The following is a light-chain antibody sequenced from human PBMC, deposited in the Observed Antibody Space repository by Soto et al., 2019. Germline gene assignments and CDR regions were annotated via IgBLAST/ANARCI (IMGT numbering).Light chain of an antibody. CDR2: DAS. Sequence: PGARATLSCKTSQSLRSNFLAWYQQKPGQAPRLLIYDASSRAAGIPDRFSGSGSGTDFTLTITRLEPEDFAVYYCQQYNNWPKTFGQGTMVDIK. V-gene: IGKV3D-20*02. CDR3: QQYNNWPKT. J-gene: IGKJ1*01. CDR1: QSLRSNF.